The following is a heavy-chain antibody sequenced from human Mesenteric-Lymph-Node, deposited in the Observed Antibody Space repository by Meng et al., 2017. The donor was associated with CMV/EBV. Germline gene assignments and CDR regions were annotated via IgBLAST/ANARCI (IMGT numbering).Heavy chain of an antibody. J-gene: IGHJ4*02. CDR2: INVNSGNI. D-gene: IGHD1-26*01. Sequence: ASVKVSCKASGYTFTDYFMHWVRQAPGQGLEWMGWINVNSGNINSIQKFQGRVTMTRDTSSSTAYMELSRLTYDDTAVYYCARVGVGGSYEAYWGQGTLVTVSS. CDR3: ARVGVGGSYEAY. V-gene: IGHV1-2*02. CDR1: GYTFTDYF.